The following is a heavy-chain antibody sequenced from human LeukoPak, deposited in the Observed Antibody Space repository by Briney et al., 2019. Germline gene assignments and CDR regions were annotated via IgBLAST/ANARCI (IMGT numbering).Heavy chain of an antibody. D-gene: IGHD1-14*01. CDR2: ITTGGPNT. Sequence: PGGSLRLSCTASGFTFSSYTMSWVRQAPGKGLKWVLTITTGGPNTYYADSVKGRFTVSRDNSKNTLYLQMNSLRAEDTAVYYCAKTRTRTNLEGDYWGQGTLVTVSS. CDR3: AKTRTRTNLEGDY. V-gene: IGHV3-23*01. J-gene: IGHJ4*02. CDR1: GFTFSSYT.